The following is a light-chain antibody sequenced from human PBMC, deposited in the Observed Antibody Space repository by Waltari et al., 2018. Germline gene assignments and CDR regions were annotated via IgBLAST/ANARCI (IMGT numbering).Light chain of an antibody. V-gene: IGKV3-11*01. CDR2: DAS. J-gene: IGKJ2*01. CDR1: QSVNHY. CDR3: HHRSSWPYT. Sequence: EIVLTQSPATLSLSPGERATLSCRASQSVNHYLAWYQQKPGQAPRLLIYDASNRATATPARFRGSGAGTDFTLTISSLEPEDFAVYYCHHRSSWPYTFGQGTKLEIK.